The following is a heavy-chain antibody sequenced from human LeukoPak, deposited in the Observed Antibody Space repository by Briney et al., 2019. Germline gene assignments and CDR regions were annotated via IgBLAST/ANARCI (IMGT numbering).Heavy chain of an antibody. J-gene: IGHJ5*02. V-gene: IGHV3-30-3*01. CDR3: ARGATNDFWSGYGWFDP. D-gene: IGHD3-3*01. Sequence: PGGSLRLSCAASGFTFSTYTMHWVRQAPGKGLEWVALTSYDETNKFYAHSVKGRFTISRDNSKNTLYLQMNSLRPEDTGIYYCARGATNDFWSGYGWFDPWGQGTLVTVS. CDR1: GFTFSTYT. CDR2: TSYDETNK.